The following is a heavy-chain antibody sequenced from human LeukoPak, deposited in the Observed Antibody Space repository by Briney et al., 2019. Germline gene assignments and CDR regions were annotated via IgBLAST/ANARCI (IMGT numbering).Heavy chain of an antibody. CDR1: GFTVSSNY. CDR2: IYSGGST. Sequence: SGGSLRLSCAASGFTVSSNYMSWVRQAPGKGLEWVSVIYSGGSTYYADSVRGRFTISRDNSKNTLYLQMNSLRAEDTAVYYCAKRGYSYGQFDYWGQGTLVTVSS. V-gene: IGHV3-53*05. D-gene: IGHD5-18*01. CDR3: AKRGYSYGQFDY. J-gene: IGHJ4*02.